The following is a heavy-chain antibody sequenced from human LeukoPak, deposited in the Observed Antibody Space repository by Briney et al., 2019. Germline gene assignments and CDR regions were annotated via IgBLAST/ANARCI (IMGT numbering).Heavy chain of an antibody. V-gene: IGHV3-72*01. Sequence: GGSLRLSCAASGFTFSSYGMHWVRQAPGKGLEWVGRARDKANSYTTEHAASVKGRFSISRDDSKNSLYLEMNSLKTEDTAVYYCVRDKTGDYWGQGTLVTVSS. J-gene: IGHJ4*02. D-gene: IGHD1-14*01. CDR3: VRDKTGDY. CDR2: ARDKANSYTT. CDR1: GFTFSSYG.